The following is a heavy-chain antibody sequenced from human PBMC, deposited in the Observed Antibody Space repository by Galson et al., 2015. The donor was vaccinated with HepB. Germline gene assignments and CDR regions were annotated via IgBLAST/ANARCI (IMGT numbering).Heavy chain of an antibody. CDR2: ISSSSDCI. J-gene: IGHJ6*02. CDR1: EFSFSTYS. Sequence: SLRLSCAGSEFSFSTYSMNWVRRAPGKGLEWVSSISSSSDCIYYADSVKGRFTVSRNNAKKSLYLQMTSLRAEDAAVYYCASDTDMPGAPSHNYYAMDVWRQGTTVTVSS. V-gene: IGHV3-21*01. CDR3: ASDTDMPGAPSHNYYAMDV. D-gene: IGHD3-10*01.